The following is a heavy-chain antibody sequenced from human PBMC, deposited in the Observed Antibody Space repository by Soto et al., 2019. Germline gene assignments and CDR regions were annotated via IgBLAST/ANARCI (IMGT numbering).Heavy chain of an antibody. CDR1: GFTFSRSA. J-gene: IGHJ4*02. CDR3: ARDRVVAGIGEVDY. Sequence: QVQLVESGGGVVQPGRSLRLSCAASGFTFSRSAMHWVRQAPGKGLEWVAVISYDGSNKYYLDSVKGRFTISRDNSKNTRYLQMNSLRAEDTAVYYCARDRVVAGIGEVDYWGQGTLVTVSS. CDR2: ISYDGSNK. V-gene: IGHV3-30-3*01. D-gene: IGHD6-19*01.